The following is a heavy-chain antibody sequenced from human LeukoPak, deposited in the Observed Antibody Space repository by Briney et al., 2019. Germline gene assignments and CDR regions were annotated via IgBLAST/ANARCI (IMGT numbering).Heavy chain of an antibody. CDR3: ASPSEVGAIDY. CDR1: GFTFSDYY. V-gene: IGHV3-11*01. CDR2: ISSSGSTI. D-gene: IGHD1-26*01. J-gene: IGHJ4*02. Sequence: GGSLRLSCAASGFTFSDYYMSWIRQAPGKGLEWVSYISSSGSTIYYADSVKGRFTISRDNAKNSLYLQMNSLRAEDTAVYCCASPSEVGAIDYWGQGTLVTVSS.